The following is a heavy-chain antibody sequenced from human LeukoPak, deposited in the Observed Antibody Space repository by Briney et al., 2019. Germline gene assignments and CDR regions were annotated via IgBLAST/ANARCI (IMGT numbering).Heavy chain of an antibody. D-gene: IGHD1-1*01. CDR2: ISYDGSNK. Sequence: QAGGSLRLSCAASGFTFSSYGMHWVRQAPGKGLEWVAVISYDGSNKYYADSVKGRFTISRDNSKNTLYLQMNSLRAEDTAVYYCAKDSLPFTNWNGGDYYYGMDVWGQGTTVTVSS. J-gene: IGHJ6*02. CDR3: AKDSLPFTNWNGGDYYYGMDV. V-gene: IGHV3-30*18. CDR1: GFTFSSYG.